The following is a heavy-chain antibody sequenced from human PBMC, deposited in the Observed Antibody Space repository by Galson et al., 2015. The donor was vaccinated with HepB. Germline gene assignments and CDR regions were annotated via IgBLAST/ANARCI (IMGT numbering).Heavy chain of an antibody. V-gene: IGHV3-23*01. CDR3: AKVAILGVTPHYFDY. CDR2: IGGSGGST. D-gene: IGHD2-21*02. J-gene: IGHJ4*02. CDR1: GFTFSDYY. Sequence: SLRLSCAASGFTFSDYYMEWVRQAPGKGLEWVSSIGGSGGSTYYADSVKGRFTFSRDNSKNTVYLQMNSLRVEDTAVYYCAKVAILGVTPHYFDYWGQGTRVTVSS.